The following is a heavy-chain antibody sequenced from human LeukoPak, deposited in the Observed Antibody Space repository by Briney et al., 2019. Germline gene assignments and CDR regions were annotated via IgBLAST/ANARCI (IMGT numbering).Heavy chain of an antibody. V-gene: IGHV3-33*01. J-gene: IGHJ4*02. CDR3: ARYRSGSSDY. D-gene: IGHD3-10*01. CDR1: GFIFSNFG. Sequence: GRSLRLSCAASGFIFSNFGMHWVRQAPGRGLEWVAVIWYDGSRKYYADSAKGRFTISRDNSKNTVSLQMNSLRAEDTAMYYCARYRSGSSDYWGQGTLVTVSS. CDR2: IWYDGSRK.